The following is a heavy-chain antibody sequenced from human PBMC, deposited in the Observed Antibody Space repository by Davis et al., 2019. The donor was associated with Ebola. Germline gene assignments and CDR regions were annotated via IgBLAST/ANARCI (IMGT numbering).Heavy chain of an antibody. Sequence: GESLKISCAASGFTFSSYSMNWVRQAPGKGLEWVSSISSSSSYIYYADSVKGRFTISRDNAKNSLYLQMNSLRAEDTAVYYCAQRLRSAPTGVWGQGTTVTVSS. CDR1: GFTFSSYS. J-gene: IGHJ6*02. V-gene: IGHV3-21*01. D-gene: IGHD4-17*01. CDR2: ISSSSSYI. CDR3: AQRLRSAPTGV.